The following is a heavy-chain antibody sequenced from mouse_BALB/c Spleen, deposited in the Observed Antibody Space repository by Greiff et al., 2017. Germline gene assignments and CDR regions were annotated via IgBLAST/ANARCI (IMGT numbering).Heavy chain of an antibody. J-gene: IGHJ2*01. CDR3: ARSGDGNFDY. V-gene: IGHV1S22*01. CDR1: GYTFTSYW. CDR2: IYPGSGST. Sequence: LQQPGSELVRPGASVKLSCKASGYTFTSYWMHWVKQRPGQGLEWIGNIYPGSGSTNYDEKFKSKATLTVDTSSSTAYMQLSSLASEDSALYYCARSGDGNFDYWGQGTTLTVSS. D-gene: IGHD2-1*01.